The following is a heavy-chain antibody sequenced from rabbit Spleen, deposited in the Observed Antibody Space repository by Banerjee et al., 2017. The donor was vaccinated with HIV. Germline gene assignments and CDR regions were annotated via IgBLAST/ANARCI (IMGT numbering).Heavy chain of an antibody. D-gene: IGHD4-2*01. Sequence: QQLVESGGGLVKPGASRTLTCTASGFSFSSDYDMCWVRQAPGKGLEWIGCIYTGNRKTYYAGWAKGRFAISKASSTTVTLQMTSLTAADTATYFCASDSGSNAYIDVYFNLWGPGTLVTVS. CDR1: GFSFSSDYD. J-gene: IGHJ4*01. CDR2: IYTGNRKT. CDR3: ASDSGSNAYIDVYFNL. V-gene: IGHV1S40*01.